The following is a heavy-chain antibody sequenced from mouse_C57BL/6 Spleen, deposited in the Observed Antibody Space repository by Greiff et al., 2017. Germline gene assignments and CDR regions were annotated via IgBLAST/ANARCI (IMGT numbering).Heavy chain of an antibody. CDR1: GYAFSSYW. CDR2: IYPGDGDT. Sequence: QVQLKQSGAELVKPGASVKISCKASGYAFSSYWMNWVKQRPGKGLEWIGQIYPGDGDTNYNGKFKGKATLTVDKSSSTAYMQLSSLTSEDSAVYFCARCTTVGEALDYWGQGTSVTVSS. D-gene: IGHD1-1*01. J-gene: IGHJ4*01. CDR3: ARCTTVGEALDY. V-gene: IGHV1-80*01.